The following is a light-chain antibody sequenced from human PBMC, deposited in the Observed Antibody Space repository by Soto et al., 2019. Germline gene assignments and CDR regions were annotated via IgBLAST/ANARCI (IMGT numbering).Light chain of an antibody. J-gene: IGLJ1*01. CDR2: EVS. V-gene: IGLV2-14*01. CDR3: SSYTSSSTRV. CDR1: SSDVGGYNY. Sequence: QSALTQPASVSGSPGQSITISCTGTSSDVGGYNYVSWYQQHPGKAPKLMIYEVSNRPSGVSNRFSGSKSGNTASLTISGLQAEDEAGYYCSSYTSSSTRVFGTGTKVTFL.